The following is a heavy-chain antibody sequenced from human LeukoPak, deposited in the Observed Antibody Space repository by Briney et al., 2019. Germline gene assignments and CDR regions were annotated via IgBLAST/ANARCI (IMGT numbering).Heavy chain of an antibody. D-gene: IGHD3-10*01. CDR1: GFTFSSYA. J-gene: IGHJ3*02. CDR3: AKGGYYYGSGSYLMGWWAFDI. Sequence: GGSLRLSCAASGFTFSSYAMSWVRQAPGKGLEWVSAISGSGGSTYYADSVKGRFTISRDNSKSTLYLQMNSLRAEDTAVYYCAKGGYYYGSGSYLMGWWAFDIWGQGTMVTVSS. CDR2: ISGSGGST. V-gene: IGHV3-23*01.